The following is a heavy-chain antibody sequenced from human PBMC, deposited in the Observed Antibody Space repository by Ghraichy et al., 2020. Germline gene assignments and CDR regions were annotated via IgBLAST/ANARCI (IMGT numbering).Heavy chain of an antibody. Sequence: GGSLRLSCAASGFTFSSYGMHWVRQAPGKGLEWVAVISYDGSNKYYADSVKGRFTISRDNSKNTLYLQMNSLRAEDTAVYYCAKGPSSGWYFDYWGQGTLVTVSS. V-gene: IGHV3-30*18. CDR1: GFTFSSYG. CDR2: ISYDGSNK. D-gene: IGHD6-19*01. J-gene: IGHJ4*02. CDR3: AKGPSSGWYFDY.